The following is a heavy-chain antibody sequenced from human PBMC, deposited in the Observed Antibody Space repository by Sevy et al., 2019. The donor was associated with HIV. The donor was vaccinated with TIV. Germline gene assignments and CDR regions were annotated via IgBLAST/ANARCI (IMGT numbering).Heavy chain of an antibody. V-gene: IGHV3-74*01. D-gene: IGHD2-15*01. CDR3: ARDGRVARDFDY. Sequence: GGSLRLSFAASGFTFSSYWMHWVRHAPGKGLVWVSRISSDGSSTSYADSVRGRFTISRDNAKNTLYLQMNSLRAEDTALYYCARDGRVARDFDYWGQGTLVTVS. CDR2: ISSDGSST. J-gene: IGHJ4*02. CDR1: GFTFSSYW.